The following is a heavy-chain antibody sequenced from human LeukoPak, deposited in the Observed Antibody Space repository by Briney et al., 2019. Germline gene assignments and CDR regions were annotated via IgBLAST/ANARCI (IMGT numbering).Heavy chain of an antibody. CDR3: ARWSATQPVSCYYYMDV. Sequence: GGSLRLSCAASGFTFDDYGMSWVRQAPGKGLEWDSGINWNGGSTGYADSVKGRFTISRDNAKNSLYLQMNSLRAEDTALYYCARWSATQPVSCYYYMDVWGKGTTVTVSS. V-gene: IGHV3-20*04. CDR2: INWNGGST. D-gene: IGHD3-3*01. J-gene: IGHJ6*03. CDR1: GFTFDDYG.